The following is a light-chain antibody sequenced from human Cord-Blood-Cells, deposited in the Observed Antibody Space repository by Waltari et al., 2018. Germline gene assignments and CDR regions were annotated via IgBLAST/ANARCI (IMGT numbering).Light chain of an antibody. Sequence: DIVMTQSPDSLAVSLGERATINCKSSQSVLYSSNNKNYLAWYQQKPGQPTKRLIYWASTRESGVPDRFSGSGSGTDFTLTISSLQSEDFAVYYCQQYNNWPPYTFGQGTKLEIK. V-gene: IGKV4-1*01. J-gene: IGKJ2*01. CDR1: QSVLYSSNNKNY. CDR2: WAS. CDR3: QQYNNWPPYT.